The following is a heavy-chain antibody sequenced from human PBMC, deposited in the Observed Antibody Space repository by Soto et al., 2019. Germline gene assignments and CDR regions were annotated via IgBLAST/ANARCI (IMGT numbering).Heavy chain of an antibody. CDR1: GYPFTSYG. Sequence: QVQLVQSGAEVKKPGASVTVSCKASGYPFTSYGISWVRHSPGQGLEWMGWISAYNGNTNYAQKHQGRVTMTTDTPPSTANIELRSLRSDDTAVYDCARDFTLTGSSRAIAVASFDYWGQGTLVTVSS. V-gene: IGHV1-18*04. CDR2: ISAYNGNT. CDR3: ARDFTLTGSSRAIAVASFDY. D-gene: IGHD6-19*01. J-gene: IGHJ4*02.